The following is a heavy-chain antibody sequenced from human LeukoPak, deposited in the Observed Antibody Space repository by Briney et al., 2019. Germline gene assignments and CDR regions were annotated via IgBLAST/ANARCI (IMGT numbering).Heavy chain of an antibody. V-gene: IGHV5-51*01. J-gene: IGHJ4*02. CDR2: IYPADSDT. CDR1: GYSFPNYW. D-gene: IGHD5-24*01. CDR3: ARRKGDGYNSPFDY. Sequence: GESLKISCKGSGYSFPNYWIGWVRQMPGQGLEWMGIIYPADSDTRYSPAFQGQVTISADKSINTAYLQWTSLKASDTAMYYCARRKGDGYNSPFDYWGQGTLATVSS.